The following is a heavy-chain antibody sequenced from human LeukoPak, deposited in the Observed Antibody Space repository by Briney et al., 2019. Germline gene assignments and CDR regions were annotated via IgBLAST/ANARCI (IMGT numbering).Heavy chain of an antibody. CDR1: GGSFSGYY. D-gene: IGHD3-22*01. J-gene: IGHJ4*02. Sequence: SETLSLTCAVYGGSFSGYYWSWIRQPPGKGLEWIGEINHSGSTNYNPSLKSRVTISVDKSKNQFSLKLSSVTAADTAVYYCARDNYDYYYDSSGRYYFDYWGQGTLVTVSS. V-gene: IGHV4-34*01. CDR3: ARDNYDYYYDSSGRYYFDY. CDR2: INHSGST.